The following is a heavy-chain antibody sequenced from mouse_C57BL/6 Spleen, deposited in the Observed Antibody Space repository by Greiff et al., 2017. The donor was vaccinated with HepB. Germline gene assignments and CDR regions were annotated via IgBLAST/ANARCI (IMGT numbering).Heavy chain of an antibody. CDR1: GFTFSDYG. CDR3: ATYYGSSYYAMDY. Sequence: EVHLVESGGGLVKPGGSLKLSCAASGFTFSDYGMHWVRQAPEKGLEWVAYISSGSSTIYYADTVKGRFTISRDNAKNTLFLQMTSLRSEDTAMYYCATYYGSSYYAMDYWGQGTSVTVSS. CDR2: ISSGSSTI. J-gene: IGHJ4*01. V-gene: IGHV5-17*01. D-gene: IGHD1-1*01.